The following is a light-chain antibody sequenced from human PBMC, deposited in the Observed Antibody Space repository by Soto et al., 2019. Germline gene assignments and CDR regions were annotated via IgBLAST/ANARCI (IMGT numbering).Light chain of an antibody. CDR3: HQYYSSSRT. Sequence: IEMTQSPATVPASVGDRVTISCRASQSVSNWLAWYQQKPGKAPKFLIYKASSIPSGVPARFSGSGSGTEFTLTLTSLQPDDFAAYYCHQYYSSSRTFGPGTKVDIK. CDR1: QSVSNW. CDR2: KAS. J-gene: IGKJ1*01. V-gene: IGKV1-5*03.